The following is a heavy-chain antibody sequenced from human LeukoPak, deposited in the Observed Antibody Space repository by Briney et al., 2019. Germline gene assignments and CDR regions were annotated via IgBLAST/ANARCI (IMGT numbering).Heavy chain of an antibody. V-gene: IGHV1-2*02. J-gene: IGHJ3*02. CDR2: INPNSGGT. CDR3: ARVLVPAATDDAFDI. D-gene: IGHD2-2*01. CDR1: GYTFTGYY. Sequence: ASVKVSCKASGYTFTGYYMHWVRQAPGQRLEWMGWINPNSGGTNYAQKFQGRVTMTRDTSISTAYMELSRLRSDDTAVYYCARVLVPAATDDAFDIWGQGTMVTVSS.